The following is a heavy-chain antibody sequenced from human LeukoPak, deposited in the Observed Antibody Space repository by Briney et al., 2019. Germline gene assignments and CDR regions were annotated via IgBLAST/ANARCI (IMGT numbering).Heavy chain of an antibody. CDR1: GFTFRIHG. Sequence: QSGGSLRLSCAAFGFTFRIHGMDWVRQAPGKGLEWVSGITPGGDRTYYADSVKGRITISRDNSMNTLYLQMNSLRAEDTAVYYCAKVRWGSDNVLDSWGQGTLVTGSS. CDR3: AKVRWGSDNVLDS. V-gene: IGHV3-23*01. D-gene: IGHD3-16*01. CDR2: ITPGGDRT. J-gene: IGHJ4*02.